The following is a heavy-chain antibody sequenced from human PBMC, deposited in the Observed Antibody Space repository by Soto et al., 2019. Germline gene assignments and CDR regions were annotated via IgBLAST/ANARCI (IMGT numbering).Heavy chain of an antibody. D-gene: IGHD2-15*01. CDR2: ISYDGSNK. CDR3: ARGLHCSGGSCVFDY. J-gene: IGHJ4*02. Sequence: GGSLRLSCAASGFTFSSYGMHWVRQAPGKGLEWVAVISYDGSNKYYADSVKGRFTISRDNSKSTLYLQMNSLRAEDTAVYYCARGLHCSGGSCVFDYWGQGTLVTVSS. CDR1: GFTFSSYG. V-gene: IGHV3-30*03.